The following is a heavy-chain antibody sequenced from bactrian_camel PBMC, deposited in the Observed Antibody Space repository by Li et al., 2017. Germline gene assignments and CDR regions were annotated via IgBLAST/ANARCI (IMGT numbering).Heavy chain of an antibody. CDR3: AASRKNLVFGIRERDYDY. D-gene: IGHD1*01. J-gene: IGHJ4*01. Sequence: HVQLVESGGGSVQAGGSLRLSCKPGPWYITNYCMGWFRQAPGKEREAVALIYTPLGIRWYADSVRGRSTISQDSAENTVSLQMNSLKPEDTAMYYCAASRKNLVFGIRERDYDYWGQGTQVTVS. CDR1: PWYITNYC. CDR2: IYTPLGIR. V-gene: IGHV3S1*01.